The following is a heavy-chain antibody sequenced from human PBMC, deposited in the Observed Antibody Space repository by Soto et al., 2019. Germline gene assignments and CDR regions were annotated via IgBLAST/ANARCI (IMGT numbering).Heavy chain of an antibody. CDR2: ITGSSSYT. CDR3: ARYGSLYCSSTSCLTGYYYYGMDV. J-gene: IGHJ6*02. Sequence: QVQLVESGGGLVKPGGSLRLSCAASGFTFSDYYMSWIRQAPGKGLEWVSYITGSSSYTNYADSVKGRFTISRDNAKNSLDLQMNSLRAEGTAVYYCARYGSLYCSSTSCLTGYYYYGMDVWCQVHKVTVAS. D-gene: IGHD2-2*01. CDR1: GFTFSDYY. V-gene: IGHV3-11*06.